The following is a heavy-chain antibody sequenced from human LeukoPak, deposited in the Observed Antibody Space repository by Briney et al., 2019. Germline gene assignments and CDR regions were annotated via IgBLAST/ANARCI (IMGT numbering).Heavy chain of an antibody. D-gene: IGHD2-2*01. CDR2: IIPILGIA. Sequence: GASVKVSCKASGYTFTSYGISWVRQAPGQGLEWMGRIIPILGIANYAQKFQGRVTITAGKSTSTAYMELSSLRSEDTAVYYCASTRYCSSTSCYEVYYYYGMDVWGQGTTVTVSS. J-gene: IGHJ6*02. V-gene: IGHV1-69*04. CDR3: ASTRYCSSTSCYEVYYYYGMDV. CDR1: GYTFTSYG.